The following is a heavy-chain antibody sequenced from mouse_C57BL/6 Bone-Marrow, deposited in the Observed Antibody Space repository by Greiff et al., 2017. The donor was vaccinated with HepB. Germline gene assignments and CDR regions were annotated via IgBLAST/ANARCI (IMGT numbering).Heavy chain of an antibody. Sequence: VQLQQSGPELVKPGDSVKISCKASGYSFTGYFMNWVMQSHGKSLEWIGRINPYNGDTFYNQKFKGKATLTVDKSSSTAHMELRSLTSEDSSVYYCARSWLDYPNDYFDYWGQGTTLTVSS. CDR3: ARSWLDYPNDYFDY. V-gene: IGHV1-20*01. J-gene: IGHJ2*01. CDR1: GYSFTGYF. D-gene: IGHD2-4*01. CDR2: INPYNGDT.